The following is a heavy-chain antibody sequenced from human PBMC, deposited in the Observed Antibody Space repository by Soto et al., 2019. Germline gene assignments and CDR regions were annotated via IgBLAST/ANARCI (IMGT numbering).Heavy chain of an antibody. CDR1: GDTFTDYY. CDR3: PKGGNVVVVTCALDF. D-gene: IGHD2-21*02. Sequence: QVQLVQSGAEVKKPGASVKVSCKASGDTFTDYYIHWVRRAPGQGLEWMGTVNPSGGHTTYAQHLQGKKAQTREKPPKQPLMELASLTSKEEDQYFCPKGGNVVVVTCALDFWGQGNLVPVSS. V-gene: IGHV1-46*01. J-gene: IGHJ4*02. CDR2: VNPSGGHT.